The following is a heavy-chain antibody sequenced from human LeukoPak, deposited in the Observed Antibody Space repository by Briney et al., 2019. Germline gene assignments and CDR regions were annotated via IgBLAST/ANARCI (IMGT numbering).Heavy chain of an antibody. D-gene: IGHD4-17*01. CDR1: GFTFSGYA. Sequence: PGGSLRLSCAASGFTFSGYAMNWVRQAPAQGLEWVSTISGSGGNTYYADSVKGRFTISRDNAKNSLYLQMNSLRAEDTAVYYCAREGQSTVPDYWGQGTLVTVSS. V-gene: IGHV3-23*01. J-gene: IGHJ4*02. CDR3: AREGQSTVPDY. CDR2: ISGSGGNT.